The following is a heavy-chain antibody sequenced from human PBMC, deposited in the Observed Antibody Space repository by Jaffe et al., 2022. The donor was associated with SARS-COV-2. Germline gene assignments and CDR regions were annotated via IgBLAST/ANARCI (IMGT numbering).Heavy chain of an antibody. D-gene: IGHD6-6*01. Sequence: QVQLVQSGSELKEPGASMKVSCKASGYTFTNFGLNWVRQAPGQGLEWMGWINTNTGNPTYAQGFTGRFVFSLDTSVSTAYLQINSLKTDDTAVYYCARQLASSSGYWGQGTLVTVSS. CDR2: INTNTGNP. CDR1: GYTFTNFG. CDR3: ARQLASSSGY. V-gene: IGHV7-4-1*02. J-gene: IGHJ4*02.